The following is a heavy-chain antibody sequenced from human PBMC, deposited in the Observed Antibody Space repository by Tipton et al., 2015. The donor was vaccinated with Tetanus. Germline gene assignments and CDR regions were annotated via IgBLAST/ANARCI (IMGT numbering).Heavy chain of an antibody. CDR3: ARTSGYLYSDC. CDR1: GGSISTYH. Sequence: TLSLTCTVSGGSISTYHWNWIRQSPGKGLEWIGYIYYSGTTKYNPSLKSRVAMSVDTSKNQLSLKLSSVTSADTAVYYCARTSGYLYSDCWGQGTLVTVSS. J-gene: IGHJ4*02. CDR2: IYYSGTT. V-gene: IGHV4-59*01. D-gene: IGHD3-3*01.